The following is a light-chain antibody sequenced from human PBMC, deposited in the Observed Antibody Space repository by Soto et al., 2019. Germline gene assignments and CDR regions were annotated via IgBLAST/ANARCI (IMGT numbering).Light chain of an antibody. J-gene: IGKJ4*01. Sequence: IVLTQSPDTLSLSPGERATLSCRASQSVSATHLAWYQQKPGQAPMLLLYGASTSATGIPDRFSGSGSWTAFTLTTSSVEPEVFAVFYCHHYGSTPLTFGGGTNVEIK. V-gene: IGKV3-20*01. CDR1: QSVSATH. CDR2: GAS. CDR3: HHYGSTPLT.